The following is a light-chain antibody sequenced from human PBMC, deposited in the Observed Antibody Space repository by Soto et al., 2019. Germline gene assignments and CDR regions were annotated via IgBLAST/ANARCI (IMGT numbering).Light chain of an antibody. J-gene: IGLJ2*01. V-gene: IGLV2-8*01. CDR3: TSFTPSSALVL. CDR2: EVI. Sequence: QSALTQPPSASGSPGQSVTISCAGTSSDVGGYNLVSWYQQHPGKAPKLMIYEVIKRPSGVPDRFSGSKSGNTASLTVSGLQAEDEADYFCTSFTPSSALVLFGGGTKLTVL. CDR1: SSDVGGYNL.